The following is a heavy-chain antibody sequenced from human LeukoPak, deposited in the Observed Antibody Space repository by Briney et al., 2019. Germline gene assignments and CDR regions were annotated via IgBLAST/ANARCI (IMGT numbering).Heavy chain of an antibody. D-gene: IGHD6-13*01. CDR2: ISNSDYST. J-gene: IGHJ4*02. Sequence: GGSLRLSCAASGFTFSSYAMGWVRQAPGKGLEWVSTISNSDYSTYYADSVKGRFTISRANSENTLYLQMNSLRAEDTAVYYCAKDQGAAAGPANYWGQGTLVTVSS. CDR3: AKDQGAAAGPANY. V-gene: IGHV3-23*01. CDR1: GFTFSSYA.